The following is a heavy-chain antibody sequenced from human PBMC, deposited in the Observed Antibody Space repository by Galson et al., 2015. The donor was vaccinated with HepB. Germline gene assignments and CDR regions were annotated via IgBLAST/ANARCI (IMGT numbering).Heavy chain of an antibody. CDR2: IYYSGST. D-gene: IGHD3-10*01. CDR3: AREEDSGGARAFDI. Sequence: TLSLTCTVSGGSISSGGYYWSWIRQHPGKGLEWIGYIYYSGSTYYNPSLKSRVTISVDTSKNQLSLKLSSVTAADTAVYYCAREEDSGGARAFDIWGQGTMVTVSS. CDR1: GGSISSGGYY. V-gene: IGHV4-31*03. J-gene: IGHJ3*02.